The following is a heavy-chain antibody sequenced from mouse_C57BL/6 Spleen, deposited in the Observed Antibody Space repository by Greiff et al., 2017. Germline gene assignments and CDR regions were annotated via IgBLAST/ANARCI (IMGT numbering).Heavy chain of an antibody. V-gene: IGHV1-19*01. Sequence: EVQVVESGPVLVKPGASVKMSCKASGYTFTDYYMNWVKQSHGKSLEWIGVINPYNGGTSYNQKFKGKATLTVDKSSSTAYMELNSLTSEDSAVYYCARRGSSNAMDYWGQGTSVTVSS. CDR3: ARRGSSNAMDY. CDR1: GYTFTDYY. CDR2: INPYNGGT. J-gene: IGHJ4*01. D-gene: IGHD6-1*01.